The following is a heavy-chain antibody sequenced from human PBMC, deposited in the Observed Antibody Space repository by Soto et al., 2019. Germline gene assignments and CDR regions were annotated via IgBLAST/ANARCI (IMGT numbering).Heavy chain of an antibody. Sequence: QVQLVESGGGVVQPGRSLRLSCAASGFTFSSYAMHWVRQAPGKGLEWVAVISYDGSNKYYADSVKGRFTISRDNSKNTLYLKMNSLRAEDTAVYYCARDEIRFSWAYGMDVWGQGPTVTVSS. CDR2: ISYDGSNK. CDR1: GFTFSSYA. D-gene: IGHD3-3*01. J-gene: IGHJ6*02. V-gene: IGHV3-30-3*01. CDR3: ARDEIRFSWAYGMDV.